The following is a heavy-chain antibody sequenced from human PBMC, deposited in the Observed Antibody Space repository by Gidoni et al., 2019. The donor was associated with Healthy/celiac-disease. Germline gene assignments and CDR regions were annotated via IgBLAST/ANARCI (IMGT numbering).Heavy chain of an antibody. Sequence: EVQLVESGGGLVKPGGSLRLSCAASGFTFSSYSMNWVRQAPGKGLEWVSSISSSSSYIYYADSVKGRFTISRDNAKNSLYLQMNSLRAEDTAVYYCARGQRPNIAVAGTFCLDYWGQGTLVTVSS. D-gene: IGHD6-19*01. V-gene: IGHV3-21*01. J-gene: IGHJ4*02. CDR1: GFTFSSYS. CDR2: ISSSSSYI. CDR3: ARGQRPNIAVAGTFCLDY.